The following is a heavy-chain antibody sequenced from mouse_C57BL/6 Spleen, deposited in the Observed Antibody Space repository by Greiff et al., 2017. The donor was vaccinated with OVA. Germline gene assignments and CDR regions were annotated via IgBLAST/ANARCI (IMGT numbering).Heavy chain of an antibody. V-gene: IGHV1-15*01. CDR1: GYTFTDYE. CDR2: IDPETGGT. J-gene: IGHJ4*01. D-gene: IGHD2-4*01. Sequence: VQLQQSGAELVRPGASVTLSCKASGYTFTDYEMLWVKQTPVHGLEWIGAIDPETGGTAYNQKFKGQAILTADKSSSTAYMERRSLTSEDSAVYYCTRKEYDYDYAMYYWGQGTSVTVSS. CDR3: TRKEYDYDYAMYY.